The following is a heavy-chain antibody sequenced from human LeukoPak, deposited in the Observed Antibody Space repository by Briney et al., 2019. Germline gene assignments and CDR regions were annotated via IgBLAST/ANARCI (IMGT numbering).Heavy chain of an antibody. CDR1: GFTFSSYA. D-gene: IGHD5-18*01. CDR2: ISGSGGST. V-gene: IGHV3-23*01. J-gene: IGHJ4*02. CDR3: AKKRQLWLHFDY. Sequence: GSLRLSCAASGFTFSSYAMSWVRQAPGKGLEWVSAISGSGGSTYYADSVKGRFTISRDNSKNTLYLQMNSLRAEDTAVYYCAKKRQLWLHFDYWGQGTLVTVSS.